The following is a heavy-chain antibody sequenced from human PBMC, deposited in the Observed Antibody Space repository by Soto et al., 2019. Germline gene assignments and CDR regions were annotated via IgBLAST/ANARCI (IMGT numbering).Heavy chain of an antibody. D-gene: IGHD3-22*01. V-gene: IGHV1-18*01. Sequence: GASVEVSCKTSGYTFTNYCVNWVRQAPGQGLEWMGWISGYNGDTKYAQKFQGRVTMTTDTSTSTAYMEVMSLRSDDTAVYYCARTSYFYASSGYYDYWGQGTLVTVS. CDR1: GYTFTNYC. J-gene: IGHJ4*02. CDR3: ARTSYFYASSGYYDY. CDR2: ISGYNGDT.